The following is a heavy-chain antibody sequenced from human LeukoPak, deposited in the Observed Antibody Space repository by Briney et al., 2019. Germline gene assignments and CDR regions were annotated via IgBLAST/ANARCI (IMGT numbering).Heavy chain of an antibody. V-gene: IGHV1-69*13. CDR3: ARGYRYSSGWDPFSDYYYGMDV. Sequence: SVKVSCKASGGTFSSYAISWVRQAPGQGLEWMGGIIPIFGTANYAQRFQGRVTITADESTSTAYMELSSLRSEDTAVYYCARGYRYSSGWDPFSDYYYGMDVWGQGTTVTVSS. CDR1: GGTFSSYA. CDR2: IIPIFGTA. D-gene: IGHD6-19*01. J-gene: IGHJ6*02.